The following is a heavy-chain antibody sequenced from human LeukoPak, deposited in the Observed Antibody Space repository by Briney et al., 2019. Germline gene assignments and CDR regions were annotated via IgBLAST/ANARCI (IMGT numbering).Heavy chain of an antibody. J-gene: IGHJ4*02. CDR2: INGDGSAT. V-gene: IGHV3-74*03. D-gene: IGHD1-26*01. CDR3: ARGIVGATDFDY. CDR1: RFTFSSYW. Sequence: GGSLRLSCAASRFTFSSYWMHWVRQAPGKGLVWVSRINGDGSATTYADSVKGRFTISRDNAKNTLYLQMNSLRAEDTAVYFCARGIVGATDFDYWGQGTLVTVSS.